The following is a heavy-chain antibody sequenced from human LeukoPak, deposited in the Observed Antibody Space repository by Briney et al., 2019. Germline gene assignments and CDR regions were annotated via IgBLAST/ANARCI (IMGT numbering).Heavy chain of an antibody. D-gene: IGHD3-22*01. Sequence: GGSLRLSCAASGFTFDDYTMHWVRQAPGKGLEWVSLISWDGGSTYYADSVKGRFTISRDNSKNSLYLQMNSLRTEDTALYYCAKGGDFRYDSRQAFDIWGQGTMVTVSS. CDR3: AKGGDFRYDSRQAFDI. J-gene: IGHJ3*02. CDR2: ISWDGGST. V-gene: IGHV3-43*01. CDR1: GFTFDDYT.